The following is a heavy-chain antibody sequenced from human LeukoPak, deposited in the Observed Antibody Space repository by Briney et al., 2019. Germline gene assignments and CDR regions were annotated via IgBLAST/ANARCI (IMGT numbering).Heavy chain of an antibody. J-gene: IGHJ4*02. Sequence: ASVKVSCKASGYTFSDYYIHWVRQAPGQELAWMGWINPNSGGTNYAQKFQGRVTMTRDTSIYTAYMELRSLRSDDTAVYYCASEDDSSGYWGQGTLVTVSS. CDR1: GYTFSDYY. D-gene: IGHD3-22*01. V-gene: IGHV1-2*02. CDR2: INPNSGGT. CDR3: ASEDDSSGY.